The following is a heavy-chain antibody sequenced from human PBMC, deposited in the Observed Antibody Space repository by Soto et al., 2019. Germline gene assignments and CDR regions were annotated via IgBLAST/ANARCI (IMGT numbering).Heavy chain of an antibody. CDR3: ARLRDIVVVPAAMGGFDP. Sequence: GESLKISCKGSGYSFTSYWIGWVRQMPGKGLEWMGIIYPGDSDTRYSPSFQGQVTISADKSISTAYLQWSSLKASDTAMYYCARLRDIVVVPAAMGGFDPWGQGTLVTVSS. CDR1: GYSFTSYW. CDR2: IYPGDSDT. J-gene: IGHJ5*02. D-gene: IGHD2-2*01. V-gene: IGHV5-51*01.